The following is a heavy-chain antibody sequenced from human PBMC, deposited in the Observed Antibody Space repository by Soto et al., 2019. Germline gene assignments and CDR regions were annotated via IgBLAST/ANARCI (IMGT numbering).Heavy chain of an antibody. CDR1: GGTFSSYA. CDR2: IIPIFGTA. D-gene: IGHD6-6*01. Sequence: SVKVSCKASGGTFSSYAISWVRQAPGQGPEWMGGIIPIFGTANYAQKFQGRVTITADESTSTAYMELSSLRSEDTAVYYCAREGYSSSSGGYYYYYYGMGVWGQGTTVTVSS. CDR3: AREGYSSSSGGYYYYYYGMGV. J-gene: IGHJ6*02. V-gene: IGHV1-69*13.